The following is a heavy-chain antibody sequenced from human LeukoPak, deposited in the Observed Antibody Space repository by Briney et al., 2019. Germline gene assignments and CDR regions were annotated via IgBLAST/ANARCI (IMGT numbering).Heavy chain of an antibody. Sequence: SETLSLTCTVSGGSIFSYYWNWIRQPPGKGLEWIGYIYSNGITSYNPSLRSRGTISIATSKNQFSLSLRSVTAADTAIYYCWRRAYYESCGYSSGSGYFDFWGRGTLVSVSS. CDR1: GGSIFSYY. J-gene: IGHJ2*01. D-gene: IGHD3-22*01. V-gene: IGHV4-4*08. CDR3: WRRAYYESCGYSSGSGYFDF. CDR2: IYSNGIT.